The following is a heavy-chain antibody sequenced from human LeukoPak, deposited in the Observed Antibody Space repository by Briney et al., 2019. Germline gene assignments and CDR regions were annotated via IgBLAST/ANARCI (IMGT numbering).Heavy chain of an antibody. D-gene: IGHD6-19*01. J-gene: IGHJ4*02. V-gene: IGHV3-66*02. CDR2: IYSGGST. CDR3: ARDRAGDYYFDY. CDR1: GFTVSSNY. Sequence: GGSLRLSCAASGFTVSSNYMSWARQAPGKGLEWVSVIYSGGSTYYADSVKGRFTISRDNSKNTLYLQMNSLRAEDTAVYYCARDRAGDYYFDYWGQGTLVTVSS.